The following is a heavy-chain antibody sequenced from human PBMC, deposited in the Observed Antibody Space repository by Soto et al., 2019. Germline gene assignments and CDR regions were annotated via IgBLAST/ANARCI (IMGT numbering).Heavy chain of an antibody. Sequence: GASVKVSCKASGYTFTSYGISWVRQAPGQGLEWMGWISAYNGNTNYAQKLQGRVTMTTDTSTSTAYMELRSLRSDDTAVYYCARDLQGWELGYYYYGMDVWGQGTTVTVS. CDR3: ARDLQGWELGYYYYGMDV. J-gene: IGHJ6*02. D-gene: IGHD1-26*01. CDR2: ISAYNGNT. CDR1: GYTFTSYG. V-gene: IGHV1-18*01.